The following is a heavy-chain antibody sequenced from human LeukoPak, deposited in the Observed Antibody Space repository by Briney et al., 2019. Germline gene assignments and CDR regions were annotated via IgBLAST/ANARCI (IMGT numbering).Heavy chain of an antibody. Sequence: SETLSLTCAVYGGSFSGYYWNWIRQPPGKGLEWIGEINHSGRTNYNPSLKSRVTISVDTSKNQFSLKLSSVTAADTAVYYCASPMTFVVRGVMGIDAFDIWGQGTMVTVSS. CDR1: GGSFSGYY. J-gene: IGHJ3*02. CDR3: ASPMTFVVRGVMGIDAFDI. V-gene: IGHV4-34*01. D-gene: IGHD3-10*01. CDR2: INHSGRT.